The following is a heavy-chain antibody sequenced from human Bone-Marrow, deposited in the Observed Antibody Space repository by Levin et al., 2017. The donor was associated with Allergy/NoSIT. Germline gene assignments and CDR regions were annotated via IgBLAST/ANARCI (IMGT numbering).Heavy chain of an antibody. CDR1: GESFSGYY. Sequence: KPSETLSLTCAVYGESFSGYYWSWIRQPPGEGLEWIGKINHDGSTNYKPSLTSRVTMSVDASKNQFSLKLRSVTAADTAVYYCARLKGEIRNIDWCSQNEVRFAYWGQGTLVTVSS. D-gene: IGHD3-9*01. J-gene: IGHJ4*02. V-gene: IGHV4-34*01. CDR2: INHDGST. CDR3: ARLKGEIRNIDWCSQNEVRFAY.